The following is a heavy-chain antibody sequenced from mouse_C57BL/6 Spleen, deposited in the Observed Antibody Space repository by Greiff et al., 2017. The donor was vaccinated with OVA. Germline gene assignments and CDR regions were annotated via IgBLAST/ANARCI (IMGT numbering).Heavy chain of an antibody. CDR1: GYSFTGYY. D-gene: IGHD1-1*01. CDR3: ARGYGSSWGFAY. J-gene: IGHJ3*01. Sequence: LQQSGPELVKPGASVKISCKASGYSFTGYYMNWVKQSPEKSLEWIGEINPSTGGTTYNQKFKAKATLTVDKSSSTAYMQLKSLTSEDSAVYYCARGYGSSWGFAYWGQGTLVTVSA. V-gene: IGHV1-42*01. CDR2: INPSTGGT.